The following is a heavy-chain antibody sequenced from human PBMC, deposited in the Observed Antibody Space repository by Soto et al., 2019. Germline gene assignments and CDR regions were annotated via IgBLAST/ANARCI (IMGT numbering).Heavy chain of an antibody. CDR1: GFTFSNAW. J-gene: IGHJ6*02. D-gene: IGHD4-17*01. V-gene: IGHV3-15*07. CDR2: IKSKTDGGTT. Sequence: GGSLRLSCAASGFTFSNAWMNWVRQAPGKGLEWVGRIKSKTDGGTTDYAAPVKGRFTISRDDSKNTLYLQMNSLKTEDTAVYYCTTCMTTVTTLSYYYYGMDVWGQGTTVTVSS. CDR3: TTCMTTVTTLSYYYYGMDV.